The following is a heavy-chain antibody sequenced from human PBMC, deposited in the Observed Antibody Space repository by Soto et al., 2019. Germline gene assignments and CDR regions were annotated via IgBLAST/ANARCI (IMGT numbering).Heavy chain of an antibody. CDR3: AMVDVYVTPSPQDV. D-gene: IGHD3-16*01. V-gene: IGHV3-23*01. CDR2: ISGSGGST. CDR1: GFTFSSYA. Sequence: GGSLRLSCAASGFTFSSYAMSWVRQAPGKGLEWVSAISGSGGSTYYADSVKGRFTISRDNSKNTLYLQMNSLRSNDTAIYYWAMVDVYVTPSPQDVWGQGTTVTVSS. J-gene: IGHJ6*02.